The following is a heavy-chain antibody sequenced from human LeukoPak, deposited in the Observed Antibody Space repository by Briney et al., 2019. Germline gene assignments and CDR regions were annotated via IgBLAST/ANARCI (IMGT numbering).Heavy chain of an antibody. CDR1: GGPFSGYY. J-gene: IGHJ4*02. Sequence: PSETLSLTCAVYGGPFSGYYWSWIRQPPGKGREWIGETNHSGSANYNPSLKSRVTISVDMSKNQFSLKLSSVTAADTAVYYRARARGDYYDSSGYYSAFDYWGQGTLVTVSS. CDR3: ARARGDYYDSSGYYSAFDY. V-gene: IGHV4-34*01. D-gene: IGHD3-22*01. CDR2: TNHSGSA.